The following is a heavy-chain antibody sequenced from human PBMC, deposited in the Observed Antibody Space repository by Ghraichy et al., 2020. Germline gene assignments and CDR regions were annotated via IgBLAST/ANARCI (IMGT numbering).Heavy chain of an antibody. D-gene: IGHD2-8*01. Sequence: SETLSLTCTVSGGSISSYYWSWIRQPPGKGLEWIGYIYYSGSTNYNPSLKSRVTISVDTSKNQFSLKLSSVTAADTAVYYCARDQGCCTNGVCYTFSPCGFDPWGQGTLVTVSS. CDR2: IYYSGST. V-gene: IGHV4-59*01. J-gene: IGHJ5*02. CDR1: GGSISSYY. CDR3: ARDQGCCTNGVCYTFSPCGFDP.